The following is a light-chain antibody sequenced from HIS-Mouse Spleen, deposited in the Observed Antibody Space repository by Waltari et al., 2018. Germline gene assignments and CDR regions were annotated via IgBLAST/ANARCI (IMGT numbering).Light chain of an antibody. CDR1: ALPKKY. J-gene: IGLJ2*01. CDR3: YSTDSSGNHRV. V-gene: IGLV3-10*01. CDR2: EDS. Sequence: SYELTQPPSVSVSPGQTARITCSGDALPKKYAYWYQQKSGQTPVLVIYEDSKRASGIPDSFSGSSSGTMATLTISGAQVEDEADYYCYSTDSSGNHRVFGGGTKLTVL.